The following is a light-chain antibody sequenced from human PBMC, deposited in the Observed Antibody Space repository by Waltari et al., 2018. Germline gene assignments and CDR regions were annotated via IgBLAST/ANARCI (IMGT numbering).Light chain of an antibody. J-gene: IGKJ4*01. Sequence: EIVLTQSPATLSLSPGERATLSCRASQSVTNWLAWYQQKPGQAPRLLIYDASKRATGIPARFSGSGSGTDFTLTINSLEPEDFAVYYCQRRSNWPLTFGGGTKVEIK. V-gene: IGKV3-11*01. CDR1: QSVTNW. CDR2: DAS. CDR3: QRRSNWPLT.